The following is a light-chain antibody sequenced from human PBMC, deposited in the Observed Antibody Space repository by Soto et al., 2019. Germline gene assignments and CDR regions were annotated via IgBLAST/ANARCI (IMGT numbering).Light chain of an antibody. CDR1: SSDIVGYNY. Sequence: QSPLKLLASVSGSPGQSSPISGTGTSSDIVGYNYVSWFQQHPGKVPKLVIFEVNYRPSGVSDRFSGSKSGNTASLTITGLQAEDEADYYCTSCITANTRCVFGSGTKVTVL. CDR2: EVN. V-gene: IGLV2-14*01. CDR3: TSCITANTRCV. J-gene: IGLJ1*01.